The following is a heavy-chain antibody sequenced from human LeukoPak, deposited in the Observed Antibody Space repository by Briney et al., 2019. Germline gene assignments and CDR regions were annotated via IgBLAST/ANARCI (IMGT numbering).Heavy chain of an antibody. CDR3: ARWGPGIAAAGTSDAFDI. V-gene: IGHV4-39*01. D-gene: IGHD6-13*01. Sequence: SETLSLTCTVSGGSISTSSYYWGWIRQPPGKGLEWIGSIYYSGSTHYNPSLKSRVTISVDTSKKQFSLKLTSVTAADTAMYYCARWGPGIAAAGTSDAFDIWGQGTLVTVSS. CDR1: GGSISTSSYY. J-gene: IGHJ3*02. CDR2: IYYSGST.